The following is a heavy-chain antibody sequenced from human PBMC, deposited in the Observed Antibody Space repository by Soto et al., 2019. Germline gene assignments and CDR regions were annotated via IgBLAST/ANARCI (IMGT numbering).Heavy chain of an antibody. Sequence: GWSLRLSCAYSVFTFISYEMNWVRQAPGKGLEWVSYISNSGSPMSYAASVKGRFTISRDNAKNSLYLQMNSLIAEDTAVYYCARSNFYYGVDVWGQGTTGTVSS. D-gene: IGHD4-4*01. J-gene: IGHJ6*02. CDR2: ISNSGSPM. V-gene: IGHV3-48*03. CDR1: VFTFISYE. CDR3: ARSNFYYGVDV.